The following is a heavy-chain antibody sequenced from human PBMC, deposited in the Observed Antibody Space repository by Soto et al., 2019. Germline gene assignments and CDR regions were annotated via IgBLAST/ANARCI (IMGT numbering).Heavy chain of an antibody. V-gene: IGHV3-33*01. D-gene: IGHD3-3*01. Sequence: PGGSLRLSCAASGFTFISYGMHWVRQAPGKGLEWVAVIWYDGSNKYYADSVKGRFTISRDNSKNTLYLQMNSLRAEDTAVYYCARDGGPYYYYGMDVWGQGTTVTVSS. J-gene: IGHJ6*02. CDR2: IWYDGSNK. CDR1: GFTFISYG. CDR3: ARDGGPYYYYGMDV.